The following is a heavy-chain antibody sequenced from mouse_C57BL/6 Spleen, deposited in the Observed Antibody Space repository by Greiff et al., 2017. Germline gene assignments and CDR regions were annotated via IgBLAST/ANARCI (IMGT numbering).Heavy chain of an antibody. V-gene: IGHV1-4*01. CDR1: GYTFTSYT. CDR3: ARSRGLTGDWYFDV. J-gene: IGHJ1*03. D-gene: IGHD4-1*01. Sequence: VQLQQSGAELARPGASVTMSCKASGYTFTSYTMHWVKQRPGQGLEWIGYINPSSGYTKYNQKFKDKATLTADKSSSTAYMQLSSLTSEDSAVYYCARSRGLTGDWYFDVWGTGTTVTVSS. CDR2: INPSSGYT.